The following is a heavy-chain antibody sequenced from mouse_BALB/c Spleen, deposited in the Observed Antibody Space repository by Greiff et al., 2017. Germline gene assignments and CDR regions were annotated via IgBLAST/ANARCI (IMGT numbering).Heavy chain of an antibody. V-gene: IGHV14-3*02. CDR3: ARGYGNYEGFAY. J-gene: IGHJ3*01. D-gene: IGHD2-1*01. CDR2: IDPANGNT. CDR1: GFNIKDTY. Sequence: DVQLQESGAELVKPGASVKLSCTASGFNIKDTYMHWVKQRPEQGLEWIGRIDPANGNTKYDPKFQGKATITADTSSNTAYLQLSSLTSEDTAVYYCARGYGNYEGFAYWGQGTLVTVSA.